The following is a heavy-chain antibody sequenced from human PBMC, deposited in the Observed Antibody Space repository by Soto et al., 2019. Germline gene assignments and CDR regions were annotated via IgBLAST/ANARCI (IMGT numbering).Heavy chain of an antibody. J-gene: IGHJ5*02. Sequence: QVQLAQSGAEVREPGASVRVSCKASGYTFGNNDISWVRQGTGQGLEWMGWMNPNSGIGGYAQKFQGRVTMTRDTSSSTAYMELSRLTSDDTAIYYCARMATFGTLNWFDPWGQGTLVTVSS. CDR1: GYTFGNND. D-gene: IGHD3-16*01. CDR3: ARMATFGTLNWFDP. CDR2: MNPNSGIG. V-gene: IGHV1-8*01.